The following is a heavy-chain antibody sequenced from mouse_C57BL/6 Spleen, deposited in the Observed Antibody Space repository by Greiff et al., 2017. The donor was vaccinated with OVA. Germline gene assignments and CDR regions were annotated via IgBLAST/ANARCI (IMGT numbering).Heavy chain of an antibody. CDR2: IGPGSGST. CDR1: GYTFTDYY. V-gene: IGHV1-77*01. D-gene: IGHD1-1*01. Sequence: QVQLQQSGAELVKPGASVKISCKASGYTFTDYYINWVKQRPGQGLEWIGKIGPGSGSTYYNEKFKGKATLTADKSSSTAYMQLSSLTSEDSAVYFCARSEYYYGSSYYAMDYWGQGTSVTVSS. J-gene: IGHJ4*01. CDR3: ARSEYYYGSSYYAMDY.